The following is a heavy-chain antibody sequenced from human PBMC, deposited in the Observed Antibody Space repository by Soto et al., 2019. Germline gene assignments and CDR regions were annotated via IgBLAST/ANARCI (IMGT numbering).Heavy chain of an antibody. D-gene: IGHD3-10*01. CDR3: AKDRGSGSYAANYYYYGMDV. CDR1: GFTFDDYG. Sequence: GGSLRLSCAASGFTFDDYGMSWVRQVPEKGLQWVSGISWNGGIIDYADSVKGRFTISRDNAKTSLYLQMNSLRAEDTALYYCAKDRGSGSYAANYYYYGMDVWGQGTTVTVSS. J-gene: IGHJ6*02. V-gene: IGHV3-20*04. CDR2: ISWNGGII.